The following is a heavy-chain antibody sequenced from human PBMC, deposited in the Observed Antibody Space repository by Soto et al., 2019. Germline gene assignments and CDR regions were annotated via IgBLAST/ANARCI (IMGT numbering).Heavy chain of an antibody. CDR3: ARGQYGSGSYYEYNWFDP. CDR2: ISSSGSTI. V-gene: IGHV3-11*04. D-gene: IGHD3-10*01. J-gene: IGHJ5*02. CDR1: GFTFSDYY. Sequence: GGSLRLSCAASGFTFSDYYMSWIRQAPGKGLEWVSYISSSGSTIYYADSVKGRFTISRDNAKNSLYLQMNSLRAEDTAVYYCARGQYGSGSYYEYNWFDPWGQGTLVTVSS.